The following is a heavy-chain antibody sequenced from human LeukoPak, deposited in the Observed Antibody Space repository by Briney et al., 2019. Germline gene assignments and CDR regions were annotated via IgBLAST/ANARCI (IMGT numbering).Heavy chain of an antibody. CDR1: GYSFTSYW. D-gene: IGHD3-10*01. V-gene: IGHV5-51*01. CDR3: ARHKILVRGVIDY. J-gene: IGHJ4*02. CDR2: IYPGDSDT. Sequence: GESLKISCKGSGYSFTSYWIGWARQMPGKGLEWMGIIYPGDSDTRYSPSFQGQVTISADKSISTAYLQWSSLKASDTAMYYCARHKILVRGVIDYWGQGTLVTVSS.